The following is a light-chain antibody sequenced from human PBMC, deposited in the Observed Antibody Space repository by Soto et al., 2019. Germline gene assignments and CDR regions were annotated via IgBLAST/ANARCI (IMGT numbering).Light chain of an antibody. CDR1: QGIGSW. CDR3: QQLLSYPIT. V-gene: IGKV1-12*01. J-gene: IGKJ5*01. CDR2: AAS. Sequence: DIQMTQSPSSVSASVGDRVTITCRASQGIGSWLAWYQQQPGKGPKLLIYAASSLQGGVPSRFSGSGSGTDFTLTISSLQPEDFATYYCQQLLSYPITFGQGTRLEIK.